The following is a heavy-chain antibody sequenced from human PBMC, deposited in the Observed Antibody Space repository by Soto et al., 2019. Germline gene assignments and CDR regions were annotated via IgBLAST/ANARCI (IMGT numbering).Heavy chain of an antibody. CDR1: GGSISSSSYY. D-gene: IGHD6-6*01. J-gene: IGHJ2*01. CDR2: IYYSGST. V-gene: IGHV4-39*01. CDR3: ARHPRIAARPLWYFDL. Sequence: QLQLQESGPGLVKPSETLSLTCTVSGGSISSSSYYWGWIRQPPGKGLARIGSIYYSGSTYYNPSLKSRVTTSVDTSKNQFALKLSSVTASDTAVYYGARHPRIAARPLWYFDLWGRGTLVTVSS.